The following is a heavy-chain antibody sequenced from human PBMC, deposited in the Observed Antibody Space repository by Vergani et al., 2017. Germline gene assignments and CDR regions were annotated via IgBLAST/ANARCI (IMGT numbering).Heavy chain of an antibody. CDR1: GFTSSYYG. CDR2: ISFDGTHK. V-gene: IGHV3-30*03. Sequence: QVHLVESGGGVVQPGRSLRLSCVVSGFTSSYYGMHWVRQAPGKGLEWVAVISFDGTHKYYADSVKGRFTISRDNSKSTLYLQMNSLRTEDTAGYYCATKSCCTPGCSMGYFREWGESTLMTVSS. J-gene: IGHJ1*01. D-gene: IGHD1-1*01. CDR3: ATKSCCTPGCSMGYFRE.